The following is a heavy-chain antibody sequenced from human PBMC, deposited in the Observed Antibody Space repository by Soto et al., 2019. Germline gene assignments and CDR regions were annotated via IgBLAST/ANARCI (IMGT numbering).Heavy chain of an antibody. CDR3: RSSSRYSTDV. Sequence: QLHLQESGPGLVKPSETLSLSCTVSGGSITSSSYWGWIRQPPGKGLEWIGSIYSTGNTYYNPSLKGRVTISAYTSKNQFSLNLISVTAADTAVYYCRSSSRYSTDVWGQGTTVTVSS. V-gene: IGHV4-39*01. CDR1: GGSITSSSY. J-gene: IGHJ6*02. CDR2: IYSTGNT. D-gene: IGHD6-13*01.